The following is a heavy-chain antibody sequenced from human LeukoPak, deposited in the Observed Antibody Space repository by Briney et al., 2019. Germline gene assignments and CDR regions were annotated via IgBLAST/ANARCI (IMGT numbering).Heavy chain of an antibody. CDR3: ARDGRGAAAGTKDWFDP. Sequence: SETLSLTCTVSGGSISSYYWSWIRQPPGKGLEWIGEINHSGSTNYNPSLKSRVTISVDTSKNQFSLKLSSVTAADTAVYYCARDGRGAAAGTKDWFDPWGQGTLVTVSS. D-gene: IGHD6-13*01. CDR1: GGSISSYY. CDR2: INHSGST. V-gene: IGHV4-34*01. J-gene: IGHJ5*02.